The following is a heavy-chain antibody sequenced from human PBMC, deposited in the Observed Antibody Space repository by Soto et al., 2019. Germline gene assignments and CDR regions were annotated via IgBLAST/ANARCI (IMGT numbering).Heavy chain of an antibody. D-gene: IGHD1-1*01. V-gene: IGHV3-23*01. CDR2: ISGSGGAS. Sequence: EVQLLESGGGLVQPGGSLRLSCAASGFTFSSYSMSWVRQAPGKGLEWVSAISGSGGASYYADSVKGRFTISRDNSRDTLYLQLNNLRAEDTAVYYCAKDAIPRNNLWDFLEYGGQGTLVTVSS. CDR1: GFTFSSYS. CDR3: AKDAIPRNNLWDFLEY. J-gene: IGHJ4*02.